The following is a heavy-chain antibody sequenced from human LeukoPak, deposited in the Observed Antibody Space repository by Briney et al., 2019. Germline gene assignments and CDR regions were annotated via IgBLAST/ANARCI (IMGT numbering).Heavy chain of an antibody. CDR2: ISAGGSST. D-gene: IGHD1-7*01. J-gene: IGHJ4*02. CDR3: AKPLLELRGDYFNY. Sequence: GGSLRLSCAASGFTFSSYATSWVRQAPGKGLEWVSSISAGGSSTNYADSVKGRFTISRDNSKNTLYLQMNSLRAEDTAVYYCAKPLLELRGDYFNYWGQGTLVTVSS. V-gene: IGHV3-23*01. CDR1: GFTFSSYA.